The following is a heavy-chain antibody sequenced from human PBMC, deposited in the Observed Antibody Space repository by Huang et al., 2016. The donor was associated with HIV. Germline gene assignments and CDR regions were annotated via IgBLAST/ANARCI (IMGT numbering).Heavy chain of an antibody. J-gene: IGHJ4*02. CDR1: GYTFSTYI. CDR2: IRKTIGAT. V-gene: IGHV3-48*01. Sequence: EVQLVESGGGLAQPGGSLRLSCVASGYTFSTYIMNWVRQAPGKGLEGLSYIRKTIGATSYAESVKGRFTVSRDNVKNSLYLQMNRLRVEDTAMYYCVRDSSSGLQLRYWGQGALVIVS. CDR3: VRDSSSGLQLRY. D-gene: IGHD3-22*01.